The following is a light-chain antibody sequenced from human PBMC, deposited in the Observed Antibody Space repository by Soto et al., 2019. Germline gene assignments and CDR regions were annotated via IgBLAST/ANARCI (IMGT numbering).Light chain of an antibody. CDR2: DVT. J-gene: IGLJ1*01. Sequence: QSALTQPRSVSRSPGQSVTISCTGTSSDVGGYNYVSWYQQYPGKAPKLMIYDVTKRPSGVPDRFSGSKSGNTASLTISGLQAEDEADYYCCSHAGTYTSVFGAGTKVTVL. CDR1: SSDVGGYNY. CDR3: CSHAGTYTSV. V-gene: IGLV2-11*01.